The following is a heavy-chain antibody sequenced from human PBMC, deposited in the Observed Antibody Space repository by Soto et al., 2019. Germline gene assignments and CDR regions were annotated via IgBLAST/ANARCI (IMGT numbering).Heavy chain of an antibody. D-gene: IGHD6-19*01. CDR2: ISAYNGNT. V-gene: IGHV1-18*01. J-gene: IGHJ3*02. Sequence: QVQLVQSGAEVKKPGASVKVSCKASGYTFTSYGISWVRQAPGQGLEWMGWISAYNGNTNYAQKLQGRVTMTTDTSTSTAYMELRRLRSDDTAVYYCARDTIAVAAPDDDAFDIWGQGTMVTVSS. CDR1: GYTFTSYG. CDR3: ARDTIAVAAPDDDAFDI.